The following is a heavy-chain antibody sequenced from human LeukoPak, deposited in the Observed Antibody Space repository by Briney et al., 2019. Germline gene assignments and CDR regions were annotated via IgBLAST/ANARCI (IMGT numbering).Heavy chain of an antibody. Sequence: SETLSLTCTVSGGSISSYYWSWIRQPPGKGLEWIGYIYYSGSTNYNPSLKSRVTISVDTSKNQFSLKLSSVTAADTAVCYCARTKGYCTNGVCRNYYYYGMDVWGQGTTVTVSS. CDR1: GGSISSYY. CDR2: IYYSGST. J-gene: IGHJ6*02. V-gene: IGHV4-59*01. D-gene: IGHD2-8*01. CDR3: ARTKGYCTNGVCRNYYYYGMDV.